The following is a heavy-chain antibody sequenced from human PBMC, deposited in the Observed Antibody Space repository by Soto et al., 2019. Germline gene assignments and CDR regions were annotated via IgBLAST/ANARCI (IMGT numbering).Heavy chain of an antibody. CDR1: GFTFSTSW. J-gene: IGHJ4*02. D-gene: IGHD5-12*01. Sequence: GGSLRLSCAASGFTFSTSWMHWVRQAPGKGLVWVSRINSDGSSTNYADSVKGRFTISRDNAKNTLYLQMNSPTVEDTAVYYCVRGGSGYGVYWGQGTLVTVSS. V-gene: IGHV3-74*01. CDR3: VRGGSGYGVY. CDR2: INSDGSST.